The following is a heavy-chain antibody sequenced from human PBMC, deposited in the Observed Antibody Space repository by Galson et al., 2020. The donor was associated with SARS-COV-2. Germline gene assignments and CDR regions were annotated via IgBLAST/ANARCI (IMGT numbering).Heavy chain of an antibody. CDR3: ARDSPYGMSGYRPYDI. J-gene: IGHJ3*02. V-gene: IGHV4-39*07. D-gene: IGHD3-3*01. CDR2: IHYSGGRT. Sequence: SETLSLTCNVPDGSISSRDRYWGWIRQPPGQGLEWIASIHYSGGRTYYNLSLKRRVTIFVHTSTNQFSLGLNSVTAADTAVYYGARDSPYGMSGYRPYDIWGRGTMVTVSS. CDR1: DGSISSRDRY.